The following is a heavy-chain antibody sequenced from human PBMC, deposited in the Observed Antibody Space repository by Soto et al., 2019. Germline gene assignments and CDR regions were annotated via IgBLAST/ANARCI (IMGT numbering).Heavy chain of an antibody. CDR3: ARGGGYCTNGVCSDY. CDR2: IYYSGGT. Sequence: SETLSLTCTISGGSVSSGSYYWGWIRQPPGKGLEWIGYIYYSGGTNYNPSLKSRVTISVDTSKNQFSLKLSSVTAADTAVYYCARGGGYCTNGVCSDYWGQGTLVTVSS. J-gene: IGHJ4*02. CDR1: GGSVSSGSYY. V-gene: IGHV4-61*01. D-gene: IGHD2-8*01.